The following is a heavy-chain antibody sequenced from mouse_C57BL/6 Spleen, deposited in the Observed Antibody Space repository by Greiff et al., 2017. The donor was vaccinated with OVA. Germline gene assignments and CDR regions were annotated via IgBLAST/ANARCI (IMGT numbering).Heavy chain of an antibody. CDR2: IDPSDSYT. CDR1: GYTFTSYW. Sequence: QVQLQQPGAELVMPGASVKLSCKASGYTFTSYWMHWVKQRPGQGLEWIGEIDPSDSYTNYNQKVKGKSTLTVDKSSSPAYMQLSSLTSEDSAVYYCARSVYYYGSRDYFDYWGQGTTLTVSS. CDR3: ARSVYYYGSRDYFDY. J-gene: IGHJ2*01. V-gene: IGHV1-69*01. D-gene: IGHD1-1*01.